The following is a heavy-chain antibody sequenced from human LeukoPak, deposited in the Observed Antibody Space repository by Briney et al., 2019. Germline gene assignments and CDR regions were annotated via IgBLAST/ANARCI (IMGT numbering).Heavy chain of an antibody. J-gene: IGHJ3*01. Sequence: GGSLRLSCEASGFPFSDYAMTWVRQAPGKGLVWVSSIKGSGGGSSYADSVKGRFTMTRDNSKSTLYLQMNSLRAGDTAVYFCGRDPNGDYVGAFEFWGQGTLVTVSS. CDR1: GFPFSDYA. D-gene: IGHD4-17*01. CDR2: IKGSGGGS. V-gene: IGHV3-23*01. CDR3: GRDPNGDYVGAFEF.